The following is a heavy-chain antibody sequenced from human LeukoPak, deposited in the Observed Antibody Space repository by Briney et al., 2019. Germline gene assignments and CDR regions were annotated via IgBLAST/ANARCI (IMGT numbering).Heavy chain of an antibody. CDR3: AREVRHLARWCYFDY. D-gene: IGHD2-21*01. Sequence: PGGSLRLSCAASGFTFSSYWMSWVRQAPGKGLEWVANIKQDGSEKYYVDSVKGRFTISRDNAKNSLYLQMNSLRAEDTAVYYCAREVRHLARWCYFDYWGQGTLVTVSS. V-gene: IGHV3-7*01. CDR2: IKQDGSEK. J-gene: IGHJ4*02. CDR1: GFTFSSYW.